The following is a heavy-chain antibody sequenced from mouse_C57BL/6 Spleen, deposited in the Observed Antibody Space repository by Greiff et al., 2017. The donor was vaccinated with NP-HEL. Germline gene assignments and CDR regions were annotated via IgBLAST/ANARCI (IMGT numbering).Heavy chain of an antibody. CDR3: TRWNTGTFDY. D-gene: IGHD4-1*01. CDR1: GYTFTDYE. J-gene: IGHJ2*01. V-gene: IGHV1-15*01. Sequence: QVQLQQSGAELVRPGASVTLSCKASGYTFTDYEMHWVKQTPVHGLEWIGAIDPETGGTAYNQKFKGKAILTADKSSSTAYMELRSLTSEDSAVYYCTRWNTGTFDYWGQGTTLTVSS. CDR2: IDPETGGT.